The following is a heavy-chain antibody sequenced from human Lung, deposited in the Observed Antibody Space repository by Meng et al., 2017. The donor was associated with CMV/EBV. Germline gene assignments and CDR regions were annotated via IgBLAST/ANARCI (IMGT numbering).Heavy chain of an antibody. V-gene: IGHV1-2*04. CDR3: ARGRYELIWGLFDP. CDR2: INPNTGGT. J-gene: IGHJ5*02. D-gene: IGHD1-1*01. CDR1: GYTFTGYY. Sequence: VQSGAEVKKPGASVKVSCKASGYTFTGYYIHWVRQAPGQGLEWMGWINPNTGGTKYAQKFQGWVTLTRDTSISTAYMELSRLRSDDTAVYYCARGRYELIWGLFDPWGQGTLVTVSS.